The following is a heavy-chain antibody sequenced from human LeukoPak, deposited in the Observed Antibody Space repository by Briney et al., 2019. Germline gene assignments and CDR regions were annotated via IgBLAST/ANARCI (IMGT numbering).Heavy chain of an antibody. D-gene: IGHD2-15*01. CDR3: ARGRGYCSGGSCYLRNWFDP. CDR1: GYTFTDYY. Sequence: ASVKVSCKTSGYTFTDYYMHWVRQAPGQGLEWMGIINPSGGSTSYAQKFQGRVTMTRDMSTSTVYMELSSLRSEDTAVYYCARGRGYCSGGSCYLRNWFDPWGQGTLVTVSS. V-gene: IGHV1-46*01. CDR2: INPSGGST. J-gene: IGHJ5*02.